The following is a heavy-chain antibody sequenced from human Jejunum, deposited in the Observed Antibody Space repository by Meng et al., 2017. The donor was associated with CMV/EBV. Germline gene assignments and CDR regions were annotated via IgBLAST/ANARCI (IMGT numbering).Heavy chain of an antibody. Sequence: DYDMHWVRQAPGQGLEWMGWINPDSGATNYAQKLQGRVTMTRDTSIRTAYMELSSLTSDDTAMYFYARDQDIVILPAAPYNYFDPWGQGTLVTVSS. CDR2: INPDSGAT. CDR1: DYD. V-gene: IGHV1-2*02. CDR3: ARDQDIVILPAAPYNYFDP. J-gene: IGHJ5*02. D-gene: IGHD2-2*01.